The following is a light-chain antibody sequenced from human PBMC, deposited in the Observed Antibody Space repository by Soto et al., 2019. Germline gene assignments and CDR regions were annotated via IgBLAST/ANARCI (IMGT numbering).Light chain of an antibody. Sequence: DIQMTQSPSSLSASVEDRVIITCRASQSISNHLNWYQQKPGKAPKLLIFAASSLQSGVPSRFSGSGSGTEFTLTISSLQPEDVAAYYCQKYNSAPLTFGGGTKVAIK. V-gene: IGKV1-39*01. CDR3: QKYNSAPLT. CDR1: QSISNH. J-gene: IGKJ4*01. CDR2: AAS.